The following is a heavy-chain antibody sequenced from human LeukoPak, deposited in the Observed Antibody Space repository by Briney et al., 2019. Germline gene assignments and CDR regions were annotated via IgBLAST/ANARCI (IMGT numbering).Heavy chain of an antibody. CDR3: AKYLPNQLLKD. CDR1: GFTVSGNY. D-gene: IGHD2-2*01. V-gene: IGHV3-53*01. J-gene: IGHJ4*02. Sequence: PGGSLRLSCAASGFTVSGNYMSWVRQAPGKGLEWVSVIYSGGSTYYADSVKGRFTISRDNSKNTLYLQMNSLRAEDTAVYYCAKYLPNQLLKDWGQGTLVTVSS. CDR2: IYSGGST.